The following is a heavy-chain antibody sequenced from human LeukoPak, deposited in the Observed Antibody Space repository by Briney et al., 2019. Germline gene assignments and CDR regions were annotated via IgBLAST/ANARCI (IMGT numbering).Heavy chain of an antibody. Sequence: PSETLSLTCAVSGYSISSGYYWGWIRQPPGKGLEWIGSIYHSGSTYYNPSLKSRVTISVDTSKNQFSLKLSSVTAADTAVYYCARDQRTYYDFWSGYYEYNWFDPWGQGTLVTVSS. CDR1: GYSISSGYY. CDR2: IYHSGST. J-gene: IGHJ5*02. D-gene: IGHD3-3*01. CDR3: ARDQRTYYDFWSGYYEYNWFDP. V-gene: IGHV4-38-2*02.